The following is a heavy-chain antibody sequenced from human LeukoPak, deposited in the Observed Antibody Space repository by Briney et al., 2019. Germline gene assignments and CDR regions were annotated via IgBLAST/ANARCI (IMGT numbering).Heavy chain of an antibody. Sequence: GGSLKLSCAASGFTFSSYAMSWVRQAPGKGLEWVSAISGSGGSTYYADSVKGRFTISRDNSKNTLYLQMNSLRAEDTAVYYCANYYYGSGSYSYYYGMGVWGKGTTVTVSS. CDR3: ANYYYGSGSYSYYYGMGV. V-gene: IGHV3-23*01. J-gene: IGHJ6*04. CDR1: GFTFSSYA. D-gene: IGHD3-10*01. CDR2: ISGSGGST.